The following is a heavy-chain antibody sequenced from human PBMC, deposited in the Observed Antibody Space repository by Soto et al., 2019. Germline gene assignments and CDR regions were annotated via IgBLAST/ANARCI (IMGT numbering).Heavy chain of an antibody. CDR2: ISWNSGSI. CDR1: GFTFDDYA. D-gene: IGHD5-12*01. V-gene: IGHV3-9*01. CDR3: AKEVIDSGYDGTFDY. J-gene: IGHJ4*02. Sequence: GGSLRLSCAASGFTFDDYAMHWVRQAPGKGLEWVSGISWNSGSIGYADSVKGRFTISRDNPKNSLSQQMNSLRPEDTALYYCAKEVIDSGYDGTFDYWGQGTLVTVSS.